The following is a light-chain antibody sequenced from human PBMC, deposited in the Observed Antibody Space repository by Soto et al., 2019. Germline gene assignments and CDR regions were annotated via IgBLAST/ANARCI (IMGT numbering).Light chain of an antibody. Sequence: DIHMSQSPSSLSASVGDRGTITWRPSHTIYSYVNWYQQKPGRAPKLLIYGASNLQKGVPLRFSGSGSETNFTLTISGLQPEDFSTYFCQQSFSSPITFGQGTRLEIK. CDR3: QQSFSSPIT. CDR1: HTIYSY. V-gene: IGKV1-39*01. CDR2: GAS. J-gene: IGKJ5*01.